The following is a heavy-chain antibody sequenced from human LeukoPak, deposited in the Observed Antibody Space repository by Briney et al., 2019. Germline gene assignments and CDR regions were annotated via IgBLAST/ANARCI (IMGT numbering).Heavy chain of an antibody. Sequence: PGGSLRLSCAASGFTVSSNYMSWVRQAPGKGLEWVAVISYDGSNKYYADSVKGRLTISRDNSKNTLYLQMNSLRAEDTAVYYCAKGVEVIFDYWGQGTLVTVSS. V-gene: IGHV3-30*18. CDR1: GFTVSSNY. J-gene: IGHJ4*02. CDR3: AKGVEVIFDY. CDR2: ISYDGSNK.